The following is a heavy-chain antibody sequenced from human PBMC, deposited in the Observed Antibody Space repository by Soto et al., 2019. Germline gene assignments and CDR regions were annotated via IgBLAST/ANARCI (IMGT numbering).Heavy chain of an antibody. D-gene: IGHD6-13*01. CDR1: GFTFSSYS. J-gene: IGHJ5*02. CDR2: ISSSSSTI. V-gene: IGHV3-48*01. Sequence: GGSLRISCAASGFTFSSYSMNWVRQAPGKGLEWVSYISSSSSTIYYADSVKGRFTISRDNAKNSLYLQMNSLRAEDTAVYYCARHPERIAEIGWFDPWGQGTLVT. CDR3: ARHPERIAEIGWFDP.